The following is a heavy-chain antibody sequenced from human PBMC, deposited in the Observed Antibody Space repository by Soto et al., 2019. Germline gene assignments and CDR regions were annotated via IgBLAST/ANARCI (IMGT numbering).Heavy chain of an antibody. V-gene: IGHV1-69*02. Sequence: QFQLVQSGTEVKKPGSSVKVSCKASGGTFRNYPINWVRQAPGQGLEWMGSIFPLTDIPDYAENFQARLTISADKSTSTAYMELSGLRSDDTAMYFCARSTLVVLNYFESWGQGTLVTVSS. J-gene: IGHJ4*02. D-gene: IGHD1-1*01. CDR2: IFPLTDIP. CDR3: ARSTLVVLNYFES. CDR1: GGTFRNYP.